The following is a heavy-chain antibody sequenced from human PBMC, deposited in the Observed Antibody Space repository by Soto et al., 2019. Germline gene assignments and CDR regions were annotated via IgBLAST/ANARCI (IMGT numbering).Heavy chain of an antibody. CDR3: AMYYYDSSGQNWFDP. CDR2: IYYSGST. V-gene: IGHV4-61*01. J-gene: IGHJ5*02. D-gene: IGHD3-22*01. Sequence: SETLSLTCTVVGCSFSSGSYYWIWNRQPPGKGLEWIGYIYYSGSTNYNPSLKSRVTISVDTSKNQFSLKLSSVTAADTAVYYCAMYYYDSSGQNWFDPWGQGTLVTVSS. CDR1: GCSFSSGSYY.